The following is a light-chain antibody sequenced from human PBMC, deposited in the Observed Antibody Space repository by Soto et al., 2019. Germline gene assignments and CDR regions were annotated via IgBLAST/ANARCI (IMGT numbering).Light chain of an antibody. CDR3: TSFTSSSTWV. Sequence: QSVLTQPASVSGSPGQSITISCTGTSSDVGGYNYVSWFQQHPGKAPKLKIYEVSNRPSGVSNRFSGSKSGYTASLTISELQAEDEADYYCTSFTSSSTWVFGGGTKFTVL. CDR1: SSDVGGYNY. V-gene: IGLV2-14*03. CDR2: EVS. J-gene: IGLJ3*02.